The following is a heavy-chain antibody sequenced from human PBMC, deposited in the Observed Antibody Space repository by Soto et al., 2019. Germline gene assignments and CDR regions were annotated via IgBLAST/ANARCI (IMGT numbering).Heavy chain of an antibody. Sequence: GGSLRLSCAASGFTFSSYSMNWVRQAPGKGLEWVSSISSSSSYIYYADSVKGRFTISRDNAKNSLYLQMNSLRAEDTAVYYCATLVPAAIDDAFDIWGQGTMVTVSS. J-gene: IGHJ3*02. CDR3: ATLVPAAIDDAFDI. D-gene: IGHD2-2*01. CDR2: ISSSSSYI. V-gene: IGHV3-21*01. CDR1: GFTFSSYS.